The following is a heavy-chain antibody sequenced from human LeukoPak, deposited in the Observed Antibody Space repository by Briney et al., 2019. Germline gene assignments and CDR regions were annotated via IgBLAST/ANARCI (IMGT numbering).Heavy chain of an antibody. CDR2: INPNSGGT. Sequence: ASVKVSCKASGYTFTGYYMHWVRQAPGQGLEWMGWINPNSGGTNYAQKFQGRVTMTRDTSISTAYMELSRLRSDDTAVYYCARVGSDFPYLYYFDYWGQGTLVTVSS. CDR3: ARVGSDFPYLYYFDY. V-gene: IGHV1-2*02. CDR1: GYTFTGYY. D-gene: IGHD2/OR15-2a*01. J-gene: IGHJ4*02.